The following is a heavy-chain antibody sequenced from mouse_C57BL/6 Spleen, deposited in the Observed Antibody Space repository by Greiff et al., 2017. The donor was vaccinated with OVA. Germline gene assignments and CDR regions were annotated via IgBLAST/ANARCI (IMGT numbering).Heavy chain of an antibody. CDR1: GYTFTSYW. Sequence: QVQLKQPGAELVRPGTSVKLSCKASGYTFTSYWMHWVKQRPGQGLEWIGVIDPSDSYTNYNQKFKGKATLTVDTSSSTAYMQLSSLTSEDSAVYYCAREIGGMVTTGDYWGQGTTLTVSS. J-gene: IGHJ2*01. D-gene: IGHD2-2*01. CDR3: AREIGGMVTTGDY. V-gene: IGHV1-59*01. CDR2: IDPSDSYT.